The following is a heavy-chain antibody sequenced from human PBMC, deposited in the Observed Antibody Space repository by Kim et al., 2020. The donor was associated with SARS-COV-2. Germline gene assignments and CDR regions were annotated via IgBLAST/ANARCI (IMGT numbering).Heavy chain of an antibody. J-gene: IGHJ4*02. V-gene: IGHV5-51*01. D-gene: IGHD6-6*01. CDR3: ARLHSRQLVRREVDY. Sequence: PSFQGQVTISADKSISTAYLQWSSLKASDTAMYYCARLHSRQLVRREVDYWGQGTLVTVSS.